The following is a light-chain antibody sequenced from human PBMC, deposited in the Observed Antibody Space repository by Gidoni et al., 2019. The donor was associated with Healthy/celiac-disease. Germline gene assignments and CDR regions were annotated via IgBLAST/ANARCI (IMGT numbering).Light chain of an antibody. J-gene: IGLJ3*02. CDR3: CL. CDR1: SSDVGSYNL. Sequence: QSALTQPASVSGSPGQSITISCTGTSSDVGSYNLVSWYQQHPGKAPKLMIYEVSKRPSGVSNRFSGSKSGNKASLTISGLQAEDEADYYCCLFGGGTKLTVL. V-gene: IGLV2-23*02. CDR2: EVS.